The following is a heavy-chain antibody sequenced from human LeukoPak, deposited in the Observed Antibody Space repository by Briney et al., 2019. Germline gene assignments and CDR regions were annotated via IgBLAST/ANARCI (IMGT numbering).Heavy chain of an antibody. CDR3: ARVRSGYYPGAFDI. CDR2: IKQDGSEK. Sequence: GGSLRLSCAASGFTFSDYYMSWIRQAPGKGLEWVANIKQDGSEKYYVDSVKGRFTISRDNAKNSLYLQMNSLRAEDTAVYYCARVRSGYYPGAFDIWGQGTMVTVSS. CDR1: GFTFSDYY. J-gene: IGHJ3*02. D-gene: IGHD3-22*01. V-gene: IGHV3-7*04.